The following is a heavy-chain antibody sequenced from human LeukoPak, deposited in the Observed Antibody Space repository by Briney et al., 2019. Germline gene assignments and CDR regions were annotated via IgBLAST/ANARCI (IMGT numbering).Heavy chain of an antibody. CDR1: GFTFSSYE. D-gene: IGHD4-11*01. CDR2: ISSSGSTI. Sequence: GGSLRLSCAASGFTFSSYEMNWVRQAPGKGLEWVSYISSSGSTIYYADSVKGRFTISRDNAKNSLYLQMNGLRAEDTAVYYCARGYSNLIDYWGQGTLVTVSS. J-gene: IGHJ4*02. CDR3: ARGYSNLIDY. V-gene: IGHV3-48*03.